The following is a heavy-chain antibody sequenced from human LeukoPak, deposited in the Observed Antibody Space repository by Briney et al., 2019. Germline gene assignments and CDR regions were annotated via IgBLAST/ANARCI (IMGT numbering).Heavy chain of an antibody. J-gene: IGHJ3*01. CDR3: ARSRGYSGYAYDAFDL. Sequence: SETLSLTCSVSGGSISSGYYYWSWIRQSPGKGLEWIGYIYYSGNTYYNPSLKGRVTISIDTSKNQFSLKLSSVTAADTAVYYCARSRGYSGYAYDAFDLWGQGTMVTVSS. CDR1: GGSISSGYYY. CDR2: IYYSGNT. D-gene: IGHD5-12*01. V-gene: IGHV4-30-4*02.